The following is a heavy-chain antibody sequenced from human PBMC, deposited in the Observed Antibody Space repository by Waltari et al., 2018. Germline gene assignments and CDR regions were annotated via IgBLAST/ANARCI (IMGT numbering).Heavy chain of an antibody. Sequence: QVQLQESGPGLVKPSQTLSLTCTVSGGSISSGDYYWSWIRQPPGKGLEWIGYIYYSGSTYYNPSLKSRVTISVDTSKNQFSLKLSSVTAADTAVYYCARARQSYYDSSGYFDYWGQGTLVTVSS. J-gene: IGHJ4*02. V-gene: IGHV4-30-4*08. CDR2: IYYSGST. CDR1: GGSISSGDYY. D-gene: IGHD3-22*01. CDR3: ARARQSYYDSSGYFDY.